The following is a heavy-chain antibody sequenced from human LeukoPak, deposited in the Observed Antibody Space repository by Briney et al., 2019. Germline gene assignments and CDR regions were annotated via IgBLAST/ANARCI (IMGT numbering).Heavy chain of an antibody. J-gene: IGHJ6*03. CDR3: ARGPRGIAARPTYYYYMDV. CDR1: GGSFSGYY. Sequence: PSETLSLTCAVYGGSFSGYYWSWIRQPPGKGLEWIGEINHSGSTNYNPSLKSRVTISVDTSKNQFSLKLSSVTAADTAVYYCARGPRGIAARPTYYYYMDVWGKGTTVTVSS. V-gene: IGHV4-34*01. D-gene: IGHD6-6*01. CDR2: INHSGST.